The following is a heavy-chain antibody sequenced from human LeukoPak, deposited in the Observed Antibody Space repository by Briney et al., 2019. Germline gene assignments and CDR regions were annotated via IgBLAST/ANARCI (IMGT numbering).Heavy chain of an antibody. J-gene: IGHJ5*02. Sequence: SETLSLTCAVSGDSISSGRYSRSRIRQPPGKGLEWIGYIYHSGSTYYNPSLKSRVTISVDRSKNQFSLKLSSVTAADTAVYYCARLVNWFDPWGQGTLVTVSS. V-gene: IGHV4-30-2*01. CDR2: IYHSGST. CDR1: GDSISSGRYS. CDR3: ARLVNWFDP.